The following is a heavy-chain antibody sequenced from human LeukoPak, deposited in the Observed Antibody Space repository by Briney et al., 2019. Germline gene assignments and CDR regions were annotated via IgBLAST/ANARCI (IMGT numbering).Heavy chain of an antibody. V-gene: IGHV3-23*01. CDR3: AKATQTLFRFDY. CDR2: ISGSGGST. CDR1: GFTFSSYA. Sequence: GGSLRPSCAASGFTFSSYAMSWVRQAPGKGLKRVSGISGSGGSTYYADSVKGRFTISRDTSKNTLYLQMNSLRAEDTAVYYCAKATQTLFRFDYWGQGTLVTVPS. J-gene: IGHJ4*02. D-gene: IGHD2/OR15-2a*01.